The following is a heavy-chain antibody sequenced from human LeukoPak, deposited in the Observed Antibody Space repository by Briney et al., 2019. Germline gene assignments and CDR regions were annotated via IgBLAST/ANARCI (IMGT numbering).Heavy chain of an antibody. CDR3: ARVPKRITMVRGVPYNWFDP. J-gene: IGHJ5*02. D-gene: IGHD3-10*01. Sequence: ASVKVSCTASGYTFTGYYMHWVRQAPGQGLEWMGWINPNSGGTNYAQKFQGRVTMTRDTSISTAYMELSRLRSDDTAVYYCARVPKRITMVRGVPYNWFDPWGQGTLVTVSS. CDR1: GYTFTGYY. CDR2: INPNSGGT. V-gene: IGHV1-2*02.